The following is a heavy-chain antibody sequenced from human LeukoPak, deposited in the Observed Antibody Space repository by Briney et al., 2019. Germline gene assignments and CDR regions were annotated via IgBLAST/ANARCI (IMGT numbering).Heavy chain of an antibody. J-gene: IGHJ4*02. V-gene: IGHV3-48*01. CDR1: GFAFSSYN. D-gene: IGHD1-26*01. CDR2: IGSSGSPT. Sequence: GGSLRLSCAASGFAFSSYNMNWVRQAPGKGLEWISYIGSSGSPTHYADSVRGRFTISRDNAKNSLYLQMNSLRAEDTAVYYCARDYYGSYAIDYWGQGTLVTVSS. CDR3: ARDYYGSYAIDY.